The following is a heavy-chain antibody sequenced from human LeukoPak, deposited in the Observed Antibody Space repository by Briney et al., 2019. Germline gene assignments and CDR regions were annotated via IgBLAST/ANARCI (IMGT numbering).Heavy chain of an antibody. V-gene: IGHV3-23*01. J-gene: IGHJ4*02. CDR2: ISGSGGST. Sequence: GGSLRLSCAASGFTFSSYAMRWVRQAPGKGLEWVSAISGSGGSTYYADSVKGRFTISRDNSKNTLYLQINSLRAEDTAVYYCANPFSYVWGSYRYGDLDYWGQGTLVTVSS. CDR3: ANPFSYVWGSYRYGDLDY. D-gene: IGHD3-16*02. CDR1: GFTFSSYA.